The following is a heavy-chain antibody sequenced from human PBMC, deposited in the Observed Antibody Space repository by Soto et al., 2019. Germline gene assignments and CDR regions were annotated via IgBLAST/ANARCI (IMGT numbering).Heavy chain of an antibody. CDR2: IGGSGASI. V-gene: IGHV3-23*01. J-gene: IGHJ5*02. CDR1: GFPFSAFA. Sequence: GGSLRLSCATSGFPFSAFAMNWVRHAPGKGLEWVSGIGGSGASIYYADSVKGRFTISRDNSKNPVYLQMNSLRAEDTAFYYCAGPGGPVGGFAPWGQGTPGTGSS. D-gene: IGHD1-26*01. CDR3: AGPGGPVGGFAP.